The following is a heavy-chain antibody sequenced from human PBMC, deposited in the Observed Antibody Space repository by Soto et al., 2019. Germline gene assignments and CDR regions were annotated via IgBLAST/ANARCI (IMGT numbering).Heavy chain of an antibody. J-gene: IGHJ4*02. CDR3: AREVLYDSSGYYPYYFDY. Sequence: SETLSLTCTVSGASISRYYWSWIRQSPGKGLEWIGYLYNTGSTIYNPSLKSRVTISVDTSKNQFSLKMNSVTAADTAVYYCAREVLYDSSGYYPYYFDYWGQGTLVTVSS. CDR1: GASISRYY. V-gene: IGHV4-59*01. D-gene: IGHD3-22*01. CDR2: LYNTGST.